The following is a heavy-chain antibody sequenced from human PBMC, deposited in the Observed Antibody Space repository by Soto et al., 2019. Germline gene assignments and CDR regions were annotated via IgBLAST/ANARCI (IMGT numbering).Heavy chain of an antibody. D-gene: IGHD3-9*01. V-gene: IGHV3-30*04. Sequence: GGSLRLSCAASGFTFSDYAMHWVRQAPGKGLEWVAVVSHDGRNTHYADSVKGRFTISRDNAKNSLYLQMNSLRAEDTAVYYCARDGYYDILTGYPNDAFDIWGQGTMVTVSS. CDR3: ARDGYYDILTGYPNDAFDI. CDR1: GFTFSDYA. CDR2: VSHDGRNT. J-gene: IGHJ3*02.